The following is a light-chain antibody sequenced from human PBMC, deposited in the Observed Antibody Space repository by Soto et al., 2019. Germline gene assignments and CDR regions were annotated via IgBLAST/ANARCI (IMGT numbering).Light chain of an antibody. CDR2: AAS. CDR1: QTISGW. CDR3: QQYNGYYRT. Sequence: DIQMTQSPSTLSASVGEPVTIXCRASQTISGWLAWYQQRPGKAPNLLIFAASTLESGVPSRFSGSGSGTTFTLTISSLQSDDFATYYCQQYNGYYRTFGQGTKVDIK. J-gene: IGKJ1*01. V-gene: IGKV1-5*01.